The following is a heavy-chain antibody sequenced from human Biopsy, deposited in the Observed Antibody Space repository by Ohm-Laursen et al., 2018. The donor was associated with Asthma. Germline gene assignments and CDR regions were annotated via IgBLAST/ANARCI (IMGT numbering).Heavy chain of an antibody. CDR1: GFSFSNFA. D-gene: IGHD1-1*01. V-gene: IGHV3-30*01. Sequence: SLRLSCAAPGFSFSNFAIHWVRQAPGKGLEWVGVISKDASTQDYADSVKGRFTMTRDNSKNTLDLQMNSLREEDTAVYYCVRDGTDDAFDIWGQGTVVSVSS. CDR3: VRDGTDDAFDI. CDR2: ISKDASTQ. J-gene: IGHJ3*02.